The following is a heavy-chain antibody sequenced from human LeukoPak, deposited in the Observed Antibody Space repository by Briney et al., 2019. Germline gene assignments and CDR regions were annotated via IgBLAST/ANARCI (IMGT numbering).Heavy chain of an antibody. J-gene: IGHJ4*02. CDR1: GFTFGDYA. CDR3: TRGYSYGYY. D-gene: IGHD5-18*01. CDR2: IRSKDYGGTT. Sequence: GGSLRLSCTASGFTFGDYAMNWFRQAPGKGLEWVGFIRSKDYGGTTEYAASVKGRFTISRDDSKSIAYLQMNSPKTEDTAVYYCTRGYSYGYYWGQGTLVTVSS. V-gene: IGHV3-49*03.